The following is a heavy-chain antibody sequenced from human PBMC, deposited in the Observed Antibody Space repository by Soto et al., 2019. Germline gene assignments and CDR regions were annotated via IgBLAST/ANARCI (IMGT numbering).Heavy chain of an antibody. CDR3: ARGRTILGQWLVLGY. CDR2: INHSGST. V-gene: IGHV4-34*01. CDR1: GGSFSGYY. D-gene: IGHD6-19*01. J-gene: IGHJ4*02. Sequence: KSSETLSLTCAVYGGSFSGYYWSWIRQPPGKGLEWIGEINHSGSTNYNPSLKSRVTISVDTSKNQFSLKLSSVTAADTAVYYCARGRTILGQWLVLGYWGQGTLVTVSS.